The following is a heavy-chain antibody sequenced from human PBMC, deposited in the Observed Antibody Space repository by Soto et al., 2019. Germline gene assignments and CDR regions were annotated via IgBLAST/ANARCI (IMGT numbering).Heavy chain of an antibody. Sequence: ASVKVSCKASGYTFTGYYMNWVRQAPGQGLEWMGWINPNSGGTHYAQKFQGRVTMPRDTSISTAYMELSRLRSDDTAVYYCARDPGTYGSGSYLAFDIWGQGTMVTVSS. CDR3: ARDPGTYGSGSYLAFDI. CDR2: INPNSGGT. CDR1: GYTFTGYY. J-gene: IGHJ3*02. D-gene: IGHD3-10*01. V-gene: IGHV1-2*02.